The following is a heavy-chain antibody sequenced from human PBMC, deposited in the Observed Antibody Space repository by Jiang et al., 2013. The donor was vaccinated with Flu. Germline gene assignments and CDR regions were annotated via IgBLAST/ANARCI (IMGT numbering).Heavy chain of an antibody. CDR2: IRSKAYGGTT. J-gene: IGHJ3*02. D-gene: IGHD3-10*01. CDR1: GFTFGDYA. CDR3: TRVIRGSGTRGAFDI. Sequence: QLVESGGGLVQPGRSLRLSCTASGFTFGDYAMSWVRQAPGKGLEWVGFIRSKAYGGTTEYAASVKGRFTISRDDSKSIAYLQMNSLKTEDTAVYYCTRVIRGSGTRGAFDIWGQGTMVTVSS. V-gene: IGHV3-49*04.